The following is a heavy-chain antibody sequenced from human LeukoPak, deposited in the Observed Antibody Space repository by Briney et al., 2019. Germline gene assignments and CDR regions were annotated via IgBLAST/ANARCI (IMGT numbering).Heavy chain of an antibody. D-gene: IGHD4-23*01. Sequence: GGSLRLSCAASGFTFSSYWMSWVRQAPGKGLEWVANIKQDGSEKYYVDSVKGRFTISRDNAKNSLYLQMNSLGAEDTAVYYCARDPVSREDYGGNPEDYWGQGTLVTVSS. V-gene: IGHV3-7*03. CDR2: IKQDGSEK. J-gene: IGHJ4*02. CDR3: ARDPVSREDYGGNPEDY. CDR1: GFTFSSYW.